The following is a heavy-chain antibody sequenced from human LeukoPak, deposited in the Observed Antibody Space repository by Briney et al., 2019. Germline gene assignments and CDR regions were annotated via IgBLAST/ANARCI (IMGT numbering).Heavy chain of an antibody. CDR1: GLTFSDYY. V-gene: IGHV3-11*01. CDR3: ARWDSSGCLDY. CDR2: TSSSGTTI. Sequence: GGSLRLSCAASGLTFSDYYMSWIRQAPGKGLEWVSYTSSSGTTIYYADSVKGRFTISRDNAKNSLYLQMNSLRAKDTAVYFCARWDSSGCLDYWGQGTLVTVSS. D-gene: IGHD3-22*01. J-gene: IGHJ4*02.